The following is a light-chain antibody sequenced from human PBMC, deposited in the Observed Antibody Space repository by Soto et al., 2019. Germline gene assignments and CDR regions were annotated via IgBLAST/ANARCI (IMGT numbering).Light chain of an antibody. Sequence: DLQITQSPSSLSASVGDRVTITCRASQSIRYYLNWYQQKPGKAPKLLIYAASSLQSGVPSRFSGSGSGTDFTLTISSLQPEDFATYYCQQSYSTPQNTFGQGTKLEIK. CDR2: AAS. J-gene: IGKJ2*01. CDR3: QQSYSTPQNT. CDR1: QSIRYY. V-gene: IGKV1-39*01.